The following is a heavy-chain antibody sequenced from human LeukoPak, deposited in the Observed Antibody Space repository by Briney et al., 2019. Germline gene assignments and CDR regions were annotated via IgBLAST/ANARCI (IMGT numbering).Heavy chain of an antibody. V-gene: IGHV4-59*01. CDR3: ARGVYIAAAQYGY. D-gene: IGHD6-13*01. CDR2: VYYSGTT. CDR1: GGSISSYY. J-gene: IGHJ4*02. Sequence: SETLSLTCTVSGGSISSYYWSWIRQPPGKGLERIGYVYYSGTTNYNPSLKSRVTISVDTSKNQFSLKLSSVTAADTAVYYCARGVYIAAAQYGYWGQGTLVTVSS.